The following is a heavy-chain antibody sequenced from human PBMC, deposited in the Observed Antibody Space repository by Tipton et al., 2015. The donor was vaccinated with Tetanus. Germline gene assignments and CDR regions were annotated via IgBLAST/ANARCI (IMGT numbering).Heavy chain of an antibody. CDR2: SWYDGTDK. CDR1: GFIFSSYG. D-gene: IGHD2-15*01. J-gene: IGHJ4*02. V-gene: IGHV3-33*01. Sequence: SLRLSCAASGFIFSSYGIHWVRQAPGKGLEWVAVSWYDGTDKYYADSVKGRFTISRDNSKNTLYLQMNRLRAEDTAAYYCAREADCSGGSCFSGDFDNWGQGTQVTVSS. CDR3: AREADCSGGSCFSGDFDN.